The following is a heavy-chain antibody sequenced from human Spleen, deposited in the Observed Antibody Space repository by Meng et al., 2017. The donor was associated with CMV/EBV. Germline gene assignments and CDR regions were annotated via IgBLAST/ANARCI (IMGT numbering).Heavy chain of an antibody. Sequence: GESLKISCTASGFTFNRYSMNWVRQAPGKGLEWISYIRSSSSDIYYADSVMGRFTISRDNAKNSLYLQMNSLRVDDTAVYYCARPTTTVSGTRWFDSWGQGTLVTVSS. V-gene: IGHV3-21*05. CDR2: IRSSSSDI. J-gene: IGHJ5*01. CDR3: ARPTTTVSGTRWFDS. D-gene: IGHD6-19*01. CDR1: GFTFNRYS.